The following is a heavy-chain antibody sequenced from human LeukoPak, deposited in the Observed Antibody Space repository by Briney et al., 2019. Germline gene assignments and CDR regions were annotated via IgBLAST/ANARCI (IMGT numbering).Heavy chain of an antibody. Sequence: GGSLGLSCAASGFTFSSYTMHWVRQAPGKGLEWVAVISDDGGQKYYADSVKGRFTISRDNSKNTLYLQMDSLRNEDTAVYYCAGQWLIGRLMYYFDYWGRGTLVTVSS. CDR3: AGQWLIGRLMYYFDY. D-gene: IGHD3-22*01. CDR2: ISDDGGQK. CDR1: GFTFSSYT. V-gene: IGHV3-30*04. J-gene: IGHJ4*02.